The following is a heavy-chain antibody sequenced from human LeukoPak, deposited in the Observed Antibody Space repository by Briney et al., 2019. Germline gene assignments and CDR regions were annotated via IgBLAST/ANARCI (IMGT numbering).Heavy chain of an antibody. CDR3: TRGYPIFDY. D-gene: IGHD3-16*02. CDR1: GFTFSRYW. V-gene: IGHV3-74*01. CDR2: INTDGSST. J-gene: IGHJ4*02. Sequence: PGGSLRLSCEASGFTFSRYWMHWVRQAPGKGLVWVSRINTDGSSTSYADSVKGRFTISRDNAKNTLYLQMNSLRVEDTAVYYCTRGYPIFDYWGQGTLVTVSS.